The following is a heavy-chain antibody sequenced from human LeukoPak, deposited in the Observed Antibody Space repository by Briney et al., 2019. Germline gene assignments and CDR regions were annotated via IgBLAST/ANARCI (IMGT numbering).Heavy chain of an antibody. V-gene: IGHV1-18*01. CDR3: ARSRSLVGASNY. J-gene: IGHJ4*02. CDR1: GYTFTSYG. D-gene: IGHD1-26*01. Sequence: ASVKVSCTASGYTFTSYGISWVPQAPGQGLEWMGWISAYNGNTNYAQKLQGRVTMTTDTSTSTAYMELRSLRSDDTAVYYCARSRSLVGASNYWGQGTLVTVSS. CDR2: ISAYNGNT.